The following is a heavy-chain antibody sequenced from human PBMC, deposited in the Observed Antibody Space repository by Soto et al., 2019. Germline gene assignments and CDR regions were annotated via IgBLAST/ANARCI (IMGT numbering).Heavy chain of an antibody. V-gene: IGHV1-69*01. J-gene: IGHJ6*02. CDR3: AREGRNNVWGVSDFYYFMDV. Sequence: QVQLEQSGAEVKKPGSSVKVSCKASGDTFNNYAISWVRQAPGQGLEWMGGIIPLLGTANDAQKLQGRVTITADESMSTAYMELSSLRYDDTAVYYCAREGRNNVWGVSDFYYFMDVWGPGTTFTVSS. D-gene: IGHD3-10*02. CDR2: IIPLLGTA. CDR1: GDTFNNYA.